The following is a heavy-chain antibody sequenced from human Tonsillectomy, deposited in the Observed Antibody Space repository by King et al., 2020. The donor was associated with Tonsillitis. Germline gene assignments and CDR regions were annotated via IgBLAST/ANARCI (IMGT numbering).Heavy chain of an antibody. CDR2: IDPSDSYT. D-gene: IGHD3-22*01. Sequence: QLVQSGAEVKKPGESLRISCKGSGYRFPNYWISWVRQMPGKGLEGRGRIDPSDSYTTYSPSFQGHVTISADKSISTAYLQWSSLKASDTAKYYCARHPSYDSSGYYLEYFHHWGQGTLVTVSS. CDR1: GYRFPNYW. CDR3: ARHPSYDSSGYYLEYFHH. V-gene: IGHV5-10-1*03. J-gene: IGHJ1*01.